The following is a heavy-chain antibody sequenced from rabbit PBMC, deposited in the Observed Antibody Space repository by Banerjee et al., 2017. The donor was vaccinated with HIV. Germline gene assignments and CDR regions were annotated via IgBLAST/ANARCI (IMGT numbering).Heavy chain of an antibody. CDR3: ARDLAGVIGWNFNF. CDR2: IYGGSSGTT. J-gene: IGHJ6*01. D-gene: IGHD4-1*01. V-gene: IGHV1S40*01. CDR1: GFSFSNKYV. Sequence: QSLEESGGDLVKPGASLTLTCTASGFSFSNKYVMCWVRQAPGKGLQWIACIYGGSSGTTAYASWAKGRFTISKTSSTTVTLQMTSLTAADTATYFCARDLAGVIGWNFNFWGQGTLVTVS.